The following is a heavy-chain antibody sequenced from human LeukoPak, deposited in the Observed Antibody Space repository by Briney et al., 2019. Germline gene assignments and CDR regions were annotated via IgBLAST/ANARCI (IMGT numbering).Heavy chain of an antibody. Sequence: SEALSFTCAVYGGSFSGYYWSWIRQPPGKGLEWIGEINHSGSTNYNPSLKSRVTISVDTSKNQFSLKLSSVTAADTAVYYCARGGTKGMVRGVMGYMDVWGKGTTVTVSS. V-gene: IGHV4-34*01. D-gene: IGHD3-10*01. J-gene: IGHJ6*03. CDR3: ARGGTKGMVRGVMGYMDV. CDR2: INHSGST. CDR1: GGSFSGYY.